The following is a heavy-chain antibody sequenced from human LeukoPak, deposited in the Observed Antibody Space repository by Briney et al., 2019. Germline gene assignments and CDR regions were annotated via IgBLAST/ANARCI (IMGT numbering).Heavy chain of an antibody. V-gene: IGHV3-33*01. CDR1: GFTFSSYG. D-gene: IGHD6-19*01. CDR3: AGSIAVAGTIDY. Sequence: QAGGSLRLSCAASGFTFSSYGMHWVRQAPGKGLEWVAVMWYDGSNKYYADSVKGRFTISRDNSKNTLYLQMNSLRAEDTAVYYCAGSIAVAGTIDYWGQGTLVTVSS. CDR2: MWYDGSNK. J-gene: IGHJ4*02.